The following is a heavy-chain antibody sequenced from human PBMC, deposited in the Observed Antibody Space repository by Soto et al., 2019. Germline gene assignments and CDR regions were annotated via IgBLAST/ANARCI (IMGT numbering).Heavy chain of an antibody. CDR3: AREIIDSYFFDH. J-gene: IGHJ4*02. CDR1: GITLRTYE. CDR2: ISSSGRTI. Sequence: PGGSLRLSCAASGITLRTYEMNWFRQAPGKGLEWVSYISSSGRTIYQADSVKGRFTISRDDAKNSVYLEMKSLRAEDTAVYYCAREIIDSYFFDHWGQGTLVTVSS. V-gene: IGHV3-48*03. D-gene: IGHD2-21*01.